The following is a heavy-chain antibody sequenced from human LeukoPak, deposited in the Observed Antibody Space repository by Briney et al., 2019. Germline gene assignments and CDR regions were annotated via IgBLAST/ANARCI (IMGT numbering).Heavy chain of an antibody. V-gene: IGHV3-30*02. CDR1: GFTFSSYG. CDR2: IRYDGSNK. Sequence: GGSLRLSCAASGFTFSSYGMHWVRQAPGKGLEWVAFIRYDGSNKYYADSVKGRFTISRDNSKNTLYLQMNSLRAGDTAVYYCAKALLGYCSSTSCYGFGYWGQGTLVTVSS. J-gene: IGHJ4*02. D-gene: IGHD2-2*01. CDR3: AKALLGYCSSTSCYGFGY.